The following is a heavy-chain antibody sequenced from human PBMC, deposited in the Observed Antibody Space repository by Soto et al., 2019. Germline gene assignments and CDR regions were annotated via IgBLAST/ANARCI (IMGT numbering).Heavy chain of an antibody. CDR2: IYYSGST. D-gene: IGHD3-22*01. J-gene: IGHJ4*02. V-gene: IGHV4-30-4*01. CDR3: ARGNDDYYDSSGHSVLDY. Sequence: NPSETLSLTCTVSGGSISSGDYYWSWIRQPPGKGLEWIGYIYYSGSTYYNPSLKSRVTISVDTSKNQFSLKLSSVTAADTAVYYCARGNDDYYDSSGHSVLDYWGQGTLVTVSS. CDR1: GGSISSGDYY.